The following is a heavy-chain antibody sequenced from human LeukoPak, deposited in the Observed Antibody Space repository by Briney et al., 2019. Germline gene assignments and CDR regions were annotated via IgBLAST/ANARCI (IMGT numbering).Heavy chain of an antibody. V-gene: IGHV1-69*05. J-gene: IGHJ3*02. Sequence: SVKVSCKASGGTFSSYAISWVRQAPGQGLEWMGGIIPIFGTANYAQKFQGRVTITTDESTSTAYIELSSLRSEDTAVYYCARSHGYYDSSGYWSHVAFDIWGQGTMVTVSS. CDR3: ARSHGYYDSSGYWSHVAFDI. CDR1: GGTFSSYA. D-gene: IGHD3-22*01. CDR2: IIPIFGTA.